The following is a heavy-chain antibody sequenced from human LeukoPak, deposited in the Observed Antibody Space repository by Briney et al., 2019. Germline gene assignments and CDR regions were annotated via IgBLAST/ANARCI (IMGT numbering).Heavy chain of an antibody. CDR1: GYTFTRYY. CDR2: INPNSGGT. Sequence: ASVTVSFKASGYTFTRYYMHWVRQAPGQGLAWMGWINPNSGGTNYAQKCQGRVTMTRGTSISTAYMELSRLRSDDTAVYYCARSRPNYYGSGYPDYWGQGTLVTVSS. D-gene: IGHD3-10*01. J-gene: IGHJ4*02. V-gene: IGHV1-2*02. CDR3: ARSRPNYYGSGYPDY.